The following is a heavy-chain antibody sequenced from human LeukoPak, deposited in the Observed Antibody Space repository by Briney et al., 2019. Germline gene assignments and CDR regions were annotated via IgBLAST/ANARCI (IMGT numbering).Heavy chain of an antibody. CDR3: ARVRRVRGVIGGDFYY. D-gene: IGHD3-10*01. Sequence: SQTLSLTCTVSGGSISSGGLYWTWIRQPPGKGLEWIGYLYYSGNTYYNPSLKSRLTISVDRSKIRFSLKLSSVTAADTAVYYWARVRRVRGVIGGDFYYWGQETLVTVSS. CDR1: GGSISSGGLY. V-gene: IGHV4-31*03. CDR2: LYYSGNT. J-gene: IGHJ4*02.